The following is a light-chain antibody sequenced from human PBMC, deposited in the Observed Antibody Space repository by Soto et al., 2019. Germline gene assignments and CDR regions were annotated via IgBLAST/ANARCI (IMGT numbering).Light chain of an antibody. CDR1: QGISSA. J-gene: IGKJ5*01. CDR3: HQFETYPHT. CDR2: DVS. V-gene: IGKV1-13*02. Sequence: AIQLTQSPPSLSASIGARVTITCRASQGISSAFAWYQQKPGTVPKLLIYDVSNLQSGIPSRCSGSGSGTDFTLTTSSLQPEDFATYYGHQFETYPHTIGKGTRL.